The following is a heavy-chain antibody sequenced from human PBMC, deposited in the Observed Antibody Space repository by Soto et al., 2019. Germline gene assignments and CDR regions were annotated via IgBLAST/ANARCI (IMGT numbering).Heavy chain of an antibody. CDR3: ARRLYYDSSGFEGGGMDV. J-gene: IGHJ6*02. V-gene: IGHV4-39*01. CDR1: GGSISSSSYY. CDR2: IYYSGST. Sequence: QLQLQESGPGLVKPSETLSLTCTVSGGSISSSSYYWGWIRQPPGKGLEGSGSIYYSGSTYYTPSLKSRVTISVDTSKNQFSLKLSSVTAADTAVYYCARRLYYDSSGFEGGGMDVWGQGTTVTVSS. D-gene: IGHD3-22*01.